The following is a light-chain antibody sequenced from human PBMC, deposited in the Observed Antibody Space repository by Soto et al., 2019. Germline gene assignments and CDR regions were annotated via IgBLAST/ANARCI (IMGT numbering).Light chain of an antibody. CDR3: QQSYSSWAT. CDR2: GAS. V-gene: IGKV1-39*01. Sequence: DIQMTQSPSSLSASVGDTITITCRARQSIGHLLYWYQLKPGKVPKLLIYGASTLNTGVPSRFSGSGSGTDFTLTISSLQPEDSASDCCQQSYSSWATFGGGTKVEIK. J-gene: IGKJ4*01. CDR1: QSIGHL.